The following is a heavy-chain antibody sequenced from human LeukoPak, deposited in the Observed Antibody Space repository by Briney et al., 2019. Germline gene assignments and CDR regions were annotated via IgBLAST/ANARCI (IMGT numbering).Heavy chain of an antibody. Sequence: ASVKVSCKTSGYTFTSYYIHWVRQAPGQGLEWMGIINPSGGSTSYAQKFQGRVTITADESTSTAYMELSSLRSEDTAVYYCARPAGGGYSYGRFDYWGQGTLVTVSS. CDR2: INPSGGST. V-gene: IGHV1-46*01. CDR1: GYTFTSYY. D-gene: IGHD5-18*01. CDR3: ARPAGGGYSYGRFDY. J-gene: IGHJ4*02.